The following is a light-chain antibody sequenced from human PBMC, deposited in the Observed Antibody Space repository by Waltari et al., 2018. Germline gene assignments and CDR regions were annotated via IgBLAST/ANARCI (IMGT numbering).Light chain of an antibody. V-gene: IGKV4-1*01. CDR1: VLYQSNNKDS. Sequence: VLYQSNNKDSLAWYQQKPGQPPKLLIYWASTRESGVPDRFSGSGSGTDFSLTISSLQAEDVAVYYCHQYYSTPWTFGQGTKVEI. J-gene: IGKJ1*01. CDR3: HQYYSTPWT. CDR2: WAS.